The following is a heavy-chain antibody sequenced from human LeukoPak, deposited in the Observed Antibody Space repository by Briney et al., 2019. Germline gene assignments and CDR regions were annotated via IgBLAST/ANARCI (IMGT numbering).Heavy chain of an antibody. CDR1: GGSFSGCY. D-gene: IGHD3-3*01. CDR3: ARAGYDFWSGYPTPLGI. V-gene: IGHV4-59*01. J-gene: IGHJ3*02. Sequence: SETLSLTCAVYGGSFSGCYWSWIRQPPGKGLEWIGYIYYSGSTNYNPSLKSRVSISVDTSKNQFSLKLSSVTAADTAVYYCARAGYDFWSGYPTPLGIWGQGTMITVSS. CDR2: IYYSGST.